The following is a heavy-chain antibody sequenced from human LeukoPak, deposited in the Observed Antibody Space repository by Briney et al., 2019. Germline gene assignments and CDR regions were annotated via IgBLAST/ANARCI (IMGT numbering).Heavy chain of an antibody. CDR1: GYSFTYKY. CDR3: AREAASRDGYYYGSGSYWWFDP. J-gene: IGHJ5*02. Sequence: GASVKVSCKASGYSFTYKYMHWVRQAPGQGLEWMGWINPNSGGTNYAQKFQGRVTMTRDTSISTAYMELSRLRSDDTAVYYCAREAASRDGYYYGSGSYWWFDPWGQGTLVTVSS. D-gene: IGHD3-10*01. CDR2: INPNSGGT. V-gene: IGHV1-2*02.